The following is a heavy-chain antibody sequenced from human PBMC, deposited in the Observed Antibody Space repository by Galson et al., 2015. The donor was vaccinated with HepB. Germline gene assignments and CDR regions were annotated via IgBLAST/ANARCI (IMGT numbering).Heavy chain of an antibody. D-gene: IGHD3-22*01. CDR3: ARGVYYDSSGYYFGYYYYGMDV. V-gene: IGHV1-8*01. CDR1: GYTFTSYD. Sequence: SVKVSCKASGYTFTSYDINWVRQATGQGLEWMGWMNPNSGNTGYAQKFQGRVTMTRNTSISTAYMELSSLRSEDTAVYYCARGVYYDSSGYYFGYYYYGMDVWGQGTTVTVSS. J-gene: IGHJ6*02. CDR2: MNPNSGNT.